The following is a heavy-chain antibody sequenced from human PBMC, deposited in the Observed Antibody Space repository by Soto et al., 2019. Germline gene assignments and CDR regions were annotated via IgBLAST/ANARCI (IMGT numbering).Heavy chain of an antibody. J-gene: IGHJ4*02. CDR1: GFTFSSYG. Sequence: QLQLVESGGGVVQPGRSLRLSCAASGFTFSSYGMHWVRQAPGKGLEWVAVISYDGSNKYYADSVKGRFTISRDNSKNTLYLQMNSLRAEDTAVYYCAKRRVAGERRYYFDYWGQGTLVTVSS. CDR2: ISYDGSNK. V-gene: IGHV3-30*18. CDR3: AKRRVAGERRYYFDY. D-gene: IGHD6-19*01.